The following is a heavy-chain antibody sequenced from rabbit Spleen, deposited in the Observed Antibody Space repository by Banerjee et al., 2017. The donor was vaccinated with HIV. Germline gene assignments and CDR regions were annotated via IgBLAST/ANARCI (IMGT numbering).Heavy chain of an antibody. J-gene: IGHJ3*01. CDR1: GFDLRTYG. V-gene: IGHV1S47*01. CDR2: IDGVFGTK. D-gene: IGHD1-1*01. CDR3: VRGASSSGYYSL. Sequence: QEQLVESGGGLVRPGASLTLTCKVSGFDLRTYGVSWVRQAPGKGLEWIGYIDGVFGTKYYARWVNGRFTISSHNAQNTLYLQMNSLTAADTATYFCVRGASSSGYYSLWGQGTLVTVS.